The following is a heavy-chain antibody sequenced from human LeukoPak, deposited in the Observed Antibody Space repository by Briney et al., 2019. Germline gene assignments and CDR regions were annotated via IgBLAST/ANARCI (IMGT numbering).Heavy chain of an antibody. CDR3: AKDQSSSWSFYFDY. V-gene: IGHV3-7*01. D-gene: IGHD6-13*01. CDR1: GSTLSGYW. Sequence: PGGSLRLSCAASGSTLSGYWMSWVRRAPGKGLEWVANIKQDGNEKYYVDSVRGRFTISRDNAKNSVYLQVTSLRVEDTAVYYCAKDQSSSWSFYFDYWGQGTLVTVSS. CDR2: IKQDGNEK. J-gene: IGHJ4*02.